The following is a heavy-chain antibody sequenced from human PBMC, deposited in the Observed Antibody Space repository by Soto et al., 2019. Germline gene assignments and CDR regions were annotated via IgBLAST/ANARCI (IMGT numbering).Heavy chain of an antibody. D-gene: IGHD3-22*01. Sequence: PGGSLRLSCAASGFTFSSYAMNWVRQAPGKGLEWVSVISGSGGSTYYADSVKGRFTISRDNSKNTLYLQMNSLRAEDTAVYYCAKDLVFYSSGYYHGRFDVWGKGSLVTVSS. CDR1: GFTFSSYA. J-gene: IGHJ4*02. V-gene: IGHV3-23*01. CDR2: ISGSGGST. CDR3: AKDLVFYSSGYYHGRFDV.